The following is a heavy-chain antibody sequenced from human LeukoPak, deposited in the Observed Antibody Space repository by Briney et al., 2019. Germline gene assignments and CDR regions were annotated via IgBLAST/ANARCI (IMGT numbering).Heavy chain of an antibody. CDR3: ARYCSSTSCFDGADDAFDI. CDR2: ISYDGSNK. CDR1: GFTFSSYA. D-gene: IGHD2-2*01. V-gene: IGHV3-30*01. J-gene: IGHJ3*02. Sequence: PGGSLRLSCAASGFTFSSYAMHWVRQAPGKGLEWVAVISYDGSNKYYADSVKGRFTISRDNSKNTLYLQMNSLRAEDTAVYYCARYCSSTSCFDGADDAFDIWGQGTMVTVSS.